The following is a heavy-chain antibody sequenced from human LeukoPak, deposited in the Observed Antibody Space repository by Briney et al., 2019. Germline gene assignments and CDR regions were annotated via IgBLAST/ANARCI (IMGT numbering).Heavy chain of an antibody. CDR2: ISYDGSNK. J-gene: IGHJ4*02. V-gene: IGHV3-30*18. D-gene: IGHD2-15*01. CDR1: GFTFSSYG. Sequence: GGSLRLSCAASGFTFSSYGMHWVRQAPGKGLEWVAVISYDGSNKYYADSVKGRFTISRGNSKNTLYLQMNSLRAEDTAVYYCAKDVGGGDFATHYWGQGTLVTVSS. CDR3: AKDVGGGDFATHY.